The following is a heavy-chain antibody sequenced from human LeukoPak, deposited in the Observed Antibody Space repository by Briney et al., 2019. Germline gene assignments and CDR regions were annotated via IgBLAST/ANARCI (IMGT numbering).Heavy chain of an antibody. Sequence: GESLKISCKGSGYSFTSYWIGWVRQMPGKGLEWMGIIYPGDSDTRYSPSFQGQVTISADKSISTAYLQWNSLKASDTAIYYCARHAVRDGYNRHNDYWGQGTLVTVSS. CDR3: ARHAVRDGYNRHNDY. CDR1: GYSFTSYW. D-gene: IGHD5-24*01. V-gene: IGHV5-51*01. J-gene: IGHJ4*02. CDR2: IYPGDSDT.